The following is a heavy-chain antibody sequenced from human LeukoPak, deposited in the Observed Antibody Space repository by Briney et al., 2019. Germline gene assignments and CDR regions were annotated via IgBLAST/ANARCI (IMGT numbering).Heavy chain of an antibody. CDR2: FDPEDGET. Sequence: ASVKVSCKVSGYTLTELSMHWVRQAPGKGLEWMGGFDPEDGETIYAQKFQGRVTMTEDTSTDTAYMELGSLRSEDTAVYYCATDHSSGYPGGYWGQGTLVTVSS. J-gene: IGHJ4*02. CDR3: ATDHSSGYPGGY. V-gene: IGHV1-24*01. CDR1: GYTLTELS. D-gene: IGHD3-22*01.